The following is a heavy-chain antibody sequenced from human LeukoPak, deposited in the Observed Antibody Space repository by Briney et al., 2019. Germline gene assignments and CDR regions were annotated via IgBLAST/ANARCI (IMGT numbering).Heavy chain of an antibody. CDR3: AREGTYYDILGPFDP. J-gene: IGHJ5*02. CDR1: GGTFSSYA. V-gene: IGHV1-69*06. CDR2: IIPIFGTA. D-gene: IGHD3-9*01. Sequence: ASVKVSCKASGGTFSSYAISRVRQAPGQGLEWMGGIIPIFGTANYAQKFQGRVTITADKSTSTAYMELSSLRSEDTAVYYCAREGTYYDILGPFDPWGQGTLVTVSS.